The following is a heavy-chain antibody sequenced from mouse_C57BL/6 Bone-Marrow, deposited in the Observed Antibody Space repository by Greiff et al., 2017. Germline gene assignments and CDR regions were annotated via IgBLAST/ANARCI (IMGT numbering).Heavy chain of an antibody. CDR2: IWPGGGT. CDR3: ARGWFPFAY. V-gene: IGHV2-9-1*01. D-gene: IGHD2-2*01. J-gene: IGHJ3*01. CDR1: GFSLTSYA. Sequence: QVQLQQSGPGLVAPSPSLSITCTVSGFSLTSYAISWVRQPPGKGLEWIGVIWPGGGTNYNSAINSRLSISKDNAKSQVYLKMNRLQTDDTAGYYCARGWFPFAYWGQGTLVTVSA.